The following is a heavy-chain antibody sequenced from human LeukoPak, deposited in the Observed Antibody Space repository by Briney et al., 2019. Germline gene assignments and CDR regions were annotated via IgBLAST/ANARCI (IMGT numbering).Heavy chain of an antibody. Sequence: PGGSLRLSCAASGFTFSRYSMNWVRQAPGKGLEWGSAISSSSSYIYYADSVKGRFTISRDNAKNSLYLQMNSLRAEDTAVYYCARDQTTVVTPQWFDPWGQGTLVTVSS. CDR3: ARDQTTVVTPQWFDP. CDR2: ISSSSSYI. D-gene: IGHD4-23*01. J-gene: IGHJ5*02. V-gene: IGHV3-21*01. CDR1: GFTFSRYS.